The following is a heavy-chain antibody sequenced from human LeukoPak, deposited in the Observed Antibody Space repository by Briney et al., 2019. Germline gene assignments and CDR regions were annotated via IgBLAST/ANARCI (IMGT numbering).Heavy chain of an antibody. V-gene: IGHV3-64D*06. J-gene: IGHJ4*02. CDR1: GFTLSRYG. D-gene: IGHD2-2*01. CDR3: VKGYCSSISCSLIDY. Sequence: PGGSLRLSCSASGFTLSRYGMHWVRQAPGKGLEYVSGISSNGGSTNYADSVRGRFTISRDNSKNTLHLQMSSLRAEDTAVYYCVKGYCSSISCSLIDYGGQGTLVTVSS. CDR2: ISSNGGST.